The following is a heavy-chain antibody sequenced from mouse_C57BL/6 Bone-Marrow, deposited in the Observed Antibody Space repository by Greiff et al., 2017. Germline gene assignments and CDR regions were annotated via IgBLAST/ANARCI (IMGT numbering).Heavy chain of an antibody. CDR2: IDPSDSYT. D-gene: IGHD2-1*01. Sequence: QVQLQQPGAELVMPGASVKLSCKASGYTFTSYWMHWVKQRPGQGLEWIGEIDPSDSYTNYNQKFKGKSTLTVDKSSSTAYMQLSSLTSEDAAVYYCARGGYGNFDWFAYWGQGTRVTVSA. CDR1: GYTFTSYW. CDR3: ARGGYGNFDWFAY. V-gene: IGHV1-69*01. J-gene: IGHJ3*01.